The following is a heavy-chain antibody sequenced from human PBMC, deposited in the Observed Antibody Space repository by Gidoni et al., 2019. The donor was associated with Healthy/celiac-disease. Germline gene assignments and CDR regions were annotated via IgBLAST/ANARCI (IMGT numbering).Heavy chain of an antibody. J-gene: IGHJ2*01. Sequence: EVQLVESGGGLVKPGGSLRLSCAASGFTFSNAWMSWVRQAPGKGLEWVGRIKSKTDGGTTDYAAPVKGRFTISRDDSKNTLYLQMNSLKTEDTAVYYCTTARLRLGELSLRLGYFDLWGRGTLVTVSS. D-gene: IGHD3-16*02. CDR3: TTARLRLGELSLRLGYFDL. V-gene: IGHV3-15*01. CDR2: IKSKTDGGTT. CDR1: GFTFSNAW.